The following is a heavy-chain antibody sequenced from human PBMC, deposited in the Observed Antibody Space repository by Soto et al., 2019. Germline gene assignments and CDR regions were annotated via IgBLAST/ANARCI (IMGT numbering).Heavy chain of an antibody. D-gene: IGHD2-2*01. CDR1: GYTFTSYY. CDR2: INPSGGST. V-gene: IGHV1-46*01. Sequence: QVQLVQSGAEVKKPGASVKVSCKASGYTFTSYYMHWVRQAPGQGLEWMGIINPSGGSTSYAQKFQGRVTMTRDTSTSTVYMELSSLRSEDTAVYYCATRRGAPKYFQHWGQGTLVTVSS. CDR3: ATRRGAPKYFQH. J-gene: IGHJ1*01.